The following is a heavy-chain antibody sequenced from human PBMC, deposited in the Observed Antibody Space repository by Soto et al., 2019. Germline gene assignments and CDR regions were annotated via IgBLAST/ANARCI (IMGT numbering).Heavy chain of an antibody. CDR3: AALEWPNYYYYGMDV. V-gene: IGHV1-18*04. D-gene: IGHD3-3*01. J-gene: IGHJ6*02. CDR1: GNTFTGYG. Sequence: QVQLVQSGAEVKKPGASVKVSCKASGNTFTGYGISWVERAPGQGLEGMGGISANNGNTNYAQKLQGRVTMTTDTSTSTAYMELRSLRSDDTAVYYCAALEWPNYYYYGMDVWGQGTTVTVSS. CDR2: ISANNGNT.